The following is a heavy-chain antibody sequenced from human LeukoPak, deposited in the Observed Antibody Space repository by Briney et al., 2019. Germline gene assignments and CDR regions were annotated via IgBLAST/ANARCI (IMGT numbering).Heavy chain of an antibody. D-gene: IGHD5-24*01. CDR1: GGSISSYY. Sequence: SSETLSLTCTVSGGSISSYYWSWIRQPPGKGLEWIGYIYYSGSTNYNPSLKSRVTISVDTSKNQFSLKLSSVTAADTAVYYCARPYSPLNSREMATITPPDYWGQGTLVTVSS. CDR2: IYYSGST. J-gene: IGHJ4*02. V-gene: IGHV4-59*08. CDR3: ARPYSPLNSREMATITPPDY.